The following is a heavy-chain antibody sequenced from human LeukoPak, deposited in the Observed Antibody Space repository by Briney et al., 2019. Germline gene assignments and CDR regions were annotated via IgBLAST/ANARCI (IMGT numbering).Heavy chain of an antibody. J-gene: IGHJ6*02. Sequence: GASVKVSCKASGGTFSSYASSWVRQAPGQGLEWMGRIIPILGIANYAQKFQGRVTITADKSTSTAYMELSSLRSEDTAVYYCARELEGSASDVWGQGTTVTVSS. V-gene: IGHV1-69*04. D-gene: IGHD3-10*01. CDR3: ARELEGSASDV. CDR1: GGTFSSYA. CDR2: IIPILGIA.